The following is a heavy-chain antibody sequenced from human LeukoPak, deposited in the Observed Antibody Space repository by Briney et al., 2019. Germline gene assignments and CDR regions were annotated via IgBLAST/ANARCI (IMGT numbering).Heavy chain of an antibody. J-gene: IGHJ4*02. Sequence: TGGSLRLSCAAFGFNFRTHWMHWVRQAPGKGLVWVSRVNPEGSSTGYADSAEGRFTISRDNVKNSLYLQMNSLRIEDAAVYYCMGGRGWLPENWGQGTLVTVSS. CDR1: GFNFRTHW. CDR2: VNPEGSST. CDR3: MGGRGWLPEN. V-gene: IGHV3-74*01. D-gene: IGHD3-22*01.